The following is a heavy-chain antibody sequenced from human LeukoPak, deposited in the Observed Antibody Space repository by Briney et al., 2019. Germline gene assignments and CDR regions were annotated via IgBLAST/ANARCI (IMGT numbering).Heavy chain of an antibody. CDR1: GFTFSSYS. CDR3: TTPYYDFWSGYYSFDY. V-gene: IGHV3-15*07. CDR2: IKSKTDGGTT. J-gene: IGHJ4*02. Sequence: GGSLRLSCAASGFTFSSYSMNWVRQAPGKGLEWVGRIKSKTDGGTTDYAAPVKGRFTISRDDSKNTLYLQMNSLKTEDTAVHYCTTPYYDFWSGYYSFDYWGQGTLVTVSS. D-gene: IGHD3-3*01.